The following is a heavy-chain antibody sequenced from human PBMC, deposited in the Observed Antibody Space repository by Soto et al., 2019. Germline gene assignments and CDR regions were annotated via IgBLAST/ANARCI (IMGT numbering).Heavy chain of an antibody. J-gene: IGHJ6*02. Sequence: GTSVTVSCMNSGRTFRSYAICWVRQPPEQVLEWMGGIIPIFGTANYAQKFQGRVTITADKSTSTAYMELSSLRSEDTAVYYCASDLRTIFGVVITFYYYYGMDVCGQGTTVTVSS. CDR3: ASDLRTIFGVVITFYYYYGMDV. V-gene: IGHV1-69*06. CDR2: IIPIFGTA. D-gene: IGHD3-3*01. CDR1: GRTFRSYA.